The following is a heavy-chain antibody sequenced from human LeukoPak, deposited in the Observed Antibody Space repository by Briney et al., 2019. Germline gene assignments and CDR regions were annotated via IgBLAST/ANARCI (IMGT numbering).Heavy chain of an antibody. Sequence: GGSLRLSCAASGFTFSDYYMSWIRQAPGKGLEWVSYISSSGSTIYYADSVKGRFTISRDNAKSSLYLQMNSLRAEDTAVYYCARSYLRVYLDYWGQGTLVTVSS. D-gene: IGHD3-10*01. J-gene: IGHJ4*02. CDR2: ISSSGSTI. CDR1: GFTFSDYY. V-gene: IGHV3-11*04. CDR3: ARSYLRVYLDY.